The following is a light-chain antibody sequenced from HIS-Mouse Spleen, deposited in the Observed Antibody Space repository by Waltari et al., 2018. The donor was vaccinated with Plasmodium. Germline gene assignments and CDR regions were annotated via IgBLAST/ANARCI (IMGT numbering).Light chain of an antibody. J-gene: IGLJ2*01. CDR2: EGS. CDR1: SSDVGRYNL. CDR3: CSYAGSSTHVV. Sequence: QSALTQPASVSGSPGQSLTLSCTGTSSDVGRYNLVSWYQQHPGKAPKLMIYEGSKRPSGVSNRFSGSKSGNTASLTISGLQAEDEADYYCCSYAGSSTHVVFGGGTKLTVL. V-gene: IGLV2-23*01.